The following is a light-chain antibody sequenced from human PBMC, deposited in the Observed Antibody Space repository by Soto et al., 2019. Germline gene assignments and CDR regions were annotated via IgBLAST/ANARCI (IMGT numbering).Light chain of an antibody. CDR3: QQYKSYPIT. CDR1: QSIDSW. CDR2: KAS. V-gene: IGKV1-5*03. Sequence: DIQMTQSPSTLSASVGDRVTITCRASQSIDSWLAWYQQKPGKAPKLLICKASSLESGVPSRFSGSGSGTEFTFTISSLQPDDFATYYCQQYKSYPITFGQGTRLEIK. J-gene: IGKJ5*01.